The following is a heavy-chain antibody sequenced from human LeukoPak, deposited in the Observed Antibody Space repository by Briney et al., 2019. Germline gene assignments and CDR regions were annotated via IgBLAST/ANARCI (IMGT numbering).Heavy chain of an antibody. CDR3: AKVAGDPIYYYYYMDV. Sequence: PVKGSCKASGGTFSSYAISGVRQAPGQGLEWMGGIIPIFGTANYAQKCQGRVTITPDESPSTAHTWLSSLRSEDTAVYYCAKVAGDPIYYYYYMDVWGKGTTVTVSS. D-gene: IGHD7-27*01. J-gene: IGHJ6*03. CDR2: IIPIFGTA. CDR1: GGTFSSYA. V-gene: IGHV1-69*13.